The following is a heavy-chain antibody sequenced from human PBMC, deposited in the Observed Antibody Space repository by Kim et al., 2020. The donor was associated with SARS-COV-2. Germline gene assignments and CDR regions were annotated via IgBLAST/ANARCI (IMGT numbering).Heavy chain of an antibody. V-gene: IGHV4-39*01. J-gene: IGHJ4*02. CDR1: GGSISSSSYY. Sequence: SETLSLTCTVSGGSISSSSYYWGWIRQPPGKGLEWIGSIYYSGSTYYNPSLKSRVTISVDTSKNQFSLKLSSVTAADTAVYYCARLRPGIVVVIATGTFDYWGQGTLVTVSS. D-gene: IGHD2-21*01. CDR2: IYYSGST. CDR3: ARLRPGIVVVIATGTFDY.